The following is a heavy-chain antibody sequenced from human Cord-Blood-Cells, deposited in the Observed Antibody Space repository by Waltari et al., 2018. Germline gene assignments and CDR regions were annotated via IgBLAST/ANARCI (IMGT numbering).Heavy chain of an antibody. CDR1: GFTFSSYA. CDR2: ISGSGGST. J-gene: IGHJ4*02. D-gene: IGHD7-27*01. V-gene: IGHV3-23*01. Sequence: EVQLLESGGGLVQPGGSLRLSCAASGFTFSSYAMSWVGQAPGKGLAGGSAISGSGGSTYYADSVKGRFTISRDNSKNTLYLQMNSLRAEDTAVYYCAKDTNWGLRGYFDYWGQGTLVTVSS. CDR3: AKDTNWGLRGYFDY.